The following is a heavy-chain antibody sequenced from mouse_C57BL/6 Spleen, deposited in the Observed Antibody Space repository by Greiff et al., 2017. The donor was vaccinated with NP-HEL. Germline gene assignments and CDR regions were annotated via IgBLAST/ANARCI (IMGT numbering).Heavy chain of an antibody. D-gene: IGHD2-3*01. J-gene: IGHJ4*01. CDR2: INPGSGGT. Sequence: VQLKESGAELVRPGTSVKVSCKASGYAFTNYLIEWVKQRPGQGLEWIGVINPGSGGTNYNEKFKGKATLTADKSSSTAYMQLSSLTSEDSAVYFCARRDGSLGEYYAMDYWGQGTSVTVSS. CDR1: GYAFTNYL. CDR3: ARRDGSLGEYYAMDY. V-gene: IGHV1-54*01.